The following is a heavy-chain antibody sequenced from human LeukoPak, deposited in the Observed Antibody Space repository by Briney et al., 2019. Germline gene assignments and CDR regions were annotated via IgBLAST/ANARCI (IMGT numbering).Heavy chain of an antibody. D-gene: IGHD6-13*01. J-gene: IGHJ5*02. V-gene: IGHV5-51*01. CDR3: ARTIAAAAGYNWFDP. CDR1: GYSFTSYW. CDR2: IYPGDSDT. Sequence: PGESLKISCKGSGYSFTSYWIGWVRQMPGKGLEWMGIIYPGDSDTRYSPSFQGQVTISADKSISTAYLQWGSLKASDTAMYYCARTIAAAAGYNWFDPWGQGTLVTVSS.